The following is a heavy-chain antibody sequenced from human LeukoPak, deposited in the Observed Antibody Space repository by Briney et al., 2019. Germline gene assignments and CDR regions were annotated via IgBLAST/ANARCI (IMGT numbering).Heavy chain of an antibody. D-gene: IGHD3-10*01. CDR1: GGSFSGYY. CDR2: INHSGST. Sequence: SETLSLTCAVYGGSFSGYYWSWIRQPPGKGLEWIGEINHSGSTNYNPSLKSRVTISVDTSKNQFSLKLSSVTAADTAVYYCARSPREDVLLWFGDAHPHDAFDIWGQGTMVTVSS. V-gene: IGHV4-34*01. J-gene: IGHJ3*02. CDR3: ARSPREDVLLWFGDAHPHDAFDI.